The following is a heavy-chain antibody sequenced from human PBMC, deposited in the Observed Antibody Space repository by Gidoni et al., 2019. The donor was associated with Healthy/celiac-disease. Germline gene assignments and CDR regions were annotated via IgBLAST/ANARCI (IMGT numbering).Heavy chain of an antibody. CDR2: ISYDGSNK. CDR1: GFTFSSYA. V-gene: IGHV3-30*01. CDR3: ARDVVSGSLDY. D-gene: IGHD3-10*01. Sequence: QVQLVESGGGVVQPGRSLRLSCAASGFTFSSYAMHWVRQAPGKGLEWVSVISYDGSNKYYADSVKGRFTISRDNSKNTLYLQMNSLRAEDTAVYYCARDVVSGSLDYWGQGTLVTVSS. J-gene: IGHJ4*02.